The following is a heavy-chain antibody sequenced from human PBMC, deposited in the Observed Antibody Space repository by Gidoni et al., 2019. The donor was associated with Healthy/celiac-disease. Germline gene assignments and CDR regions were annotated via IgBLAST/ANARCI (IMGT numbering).Heavy chain of an antibody. Sequence: EVQLVESGGGLVQPAGSLRLSCAASGFTFISYWMSWVRQAPGKGLEWVANRKQDGSEKYYVDSVKGRFTISRDNAKNSLYLQMNSLRAEDTAVYYCARDVSCSGGSCYSDYWGQGTLVTVSS. CDR2: RKQDGSEK. D-gene: IGHD2-15*01. CDR1: GFTFISYW. V-gene: IGHV3-7*03. CDR3: ARDVSCSGGSCYSDY. J-gene: IGHJ4*02.